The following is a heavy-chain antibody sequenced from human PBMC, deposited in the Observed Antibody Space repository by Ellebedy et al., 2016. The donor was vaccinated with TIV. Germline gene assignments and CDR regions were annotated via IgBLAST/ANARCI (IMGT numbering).Heavy chain of an antibody. CDR2: ISSSGSTI. J-gene: IGHJ4*02. Sequence: GESLKISCAASTFTFSSHWMSWVRQAPGKGLEWVSYISSSGSTIYYADSVKGRFTISRDNAKNSLYLQMNSLRAEDTAVYYCAGGGSGYSYGYSDYWGQGTLVTVSS. V-gene: IGHV3-48*04. CDR1: TFTFSSHW. D-gene: IGHD5-18*01. CDR3: AGGGSGYSYGYSDY.